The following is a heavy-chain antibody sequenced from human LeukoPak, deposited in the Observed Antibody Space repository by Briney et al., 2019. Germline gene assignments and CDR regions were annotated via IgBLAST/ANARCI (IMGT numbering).Heavy chain of an antibody. CDR1: GFTFSSYT. CDR3: AREIHLDY. Sequence: GGSLRLSCAASGFTFSSYTMNWVRQAPGKGLEWVSSISSSSYIYYADSVKGRFTISRDNAKSSLYLQMNSLRAEDTAVYYCAREIHLDYWGQGTLVTVSS. V-gene: IGHV3-21*01. J-gene: IGHJ4*02. CDR2: ISSSSYI.